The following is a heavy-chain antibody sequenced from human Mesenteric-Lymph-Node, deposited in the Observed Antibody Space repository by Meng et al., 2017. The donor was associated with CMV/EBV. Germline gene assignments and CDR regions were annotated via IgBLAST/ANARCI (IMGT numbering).Heavy chain of an antibody. V-gene: IGHV3-21*01. CDR2: ISSSSSYI. CDR3: AREFTEDYYYNYGMDV. J-gene: IGHJ6*02. D-gene: IGHD3-10*01. Sequence: GGSLRLSCAASGFTFSSYSMNWVRQAPGKGLEWVSSISSSSSYIYYADSVKGRFTISRDNAKNSLYLQMNSLRAEDTAVYYCAREFTEDYYYNYGMDVWGQGTTVTVSS. CDR1: GFTFSSYS.